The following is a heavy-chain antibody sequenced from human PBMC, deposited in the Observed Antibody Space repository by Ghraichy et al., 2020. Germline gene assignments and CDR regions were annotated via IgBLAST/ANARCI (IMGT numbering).Heavy chain of an antibody. J-gene: IGHJ4*02. Sequence: GGSLRLSCAASGFTFSSYGMHWVRQAPGKGLEWVAVISYDGSNKYYADSVKGRFTISRDNSKNTLYLQMNSLRAEDTAVYYCAKGPEDYYGGVLAYYFDYWGQGTLVTVSS. V-gene: IGHV3-30*18. CDR2: ISYDGSNK. CDR3: AKGPEDYYGGVLAYYFDY. D-gene: IGHD3-10*01. CDR1: GFTFSSYG.